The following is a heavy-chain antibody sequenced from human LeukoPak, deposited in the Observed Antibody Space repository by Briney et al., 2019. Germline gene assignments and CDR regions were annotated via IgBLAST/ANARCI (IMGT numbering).Heavy chain of an antibody. V-gene: IGHV3-23*01. CDR2: ISGSGGST. Sequence: GGSLRLSCAASGFTFSGYAMSWVRQAPGKGLEWVSVISGSGGSTYYADSVKGRFTISRDNAKNSLYLQMNSLRAEDTAVYFCARGTWGGYSYGLNYYYMDVWGKGTTVTVSS. J-gene: IGHJ6*03. D-gene: IGHD3-10*01. CDR1: GFTFSGYA. CDR3: ARGTWGGYSYGLNYYYMDV.